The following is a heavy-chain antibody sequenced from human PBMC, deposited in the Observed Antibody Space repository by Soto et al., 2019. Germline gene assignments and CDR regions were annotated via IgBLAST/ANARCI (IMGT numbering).Heavy chain of an antibody. D-gene: IGHD1-26*01. V-gene: IGHV3-7*03. CDR3: ARDVGADPGTMDV. Sequence: EVQLVESGGGLVQPGGSLRLSCAASGFTFSSYWMSWVRQAPGKGLEWVANIKQDGSEKYYVDSVKGRFTISRDNAKSSLYLQMNSLRAEDTAVYYCARDVGADPGTMDVWGQGTTVTVSS. CDR2: IKQDGSEK. J-gene: IGHJ6*02. CDR1: GFTFSSYW.